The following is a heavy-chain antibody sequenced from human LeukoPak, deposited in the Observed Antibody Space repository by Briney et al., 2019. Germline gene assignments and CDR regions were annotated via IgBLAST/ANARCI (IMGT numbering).Heavy chain of an antibody. V-gene: IGHV1-8*01. CDR3: ARGLGDYYDTSGYYYAVPAH. D-gene: IGHD3-22*01. CDR2: MNPNSGDT. CDR1: GYTFTTYD. Sequence: ASVKVSCKASGYTFTTYDITWVRQATGQGLEWMGWMNPNSGDTAYAQKFQGRVAMTGGTSISTAYMELSSLRSEDTAVYYCARGLGDYYDTSGYYYAVPAHWGQGTLVTVSS. J-gene: IGHJ4*02.